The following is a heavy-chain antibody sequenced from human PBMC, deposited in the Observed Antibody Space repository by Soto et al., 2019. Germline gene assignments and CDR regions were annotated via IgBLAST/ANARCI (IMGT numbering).Heavy chain of an antibody. D-gene: IGHD2-2*01. Sequence: GESRKVSCKASASIFSSDSIGWLRQMPGKGLEWVGNLHSGHSSATYSPSFQGHVTISVDKSINTAYLQWSSLKASDTAFYYCGTRPSSNCIDFWGQAILVTVS. CDR1: ASIFSSDS. CDR2: LHSGHSSA. J-gene: IGHJ4*02. V-gene: IGHV5-51*01. CDR3: GTRPSSNCIDF.